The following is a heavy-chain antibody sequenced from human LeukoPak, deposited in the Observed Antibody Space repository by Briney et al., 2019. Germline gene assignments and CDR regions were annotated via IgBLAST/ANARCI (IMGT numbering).Heavy chain of an antibody. Sequence: SQTLSLTCTVSGGSISSGSYYWSWIRQPAGKGLVWIGRIYTSGSTNYNPSLKSRVTISVDAPKNQFSLKLSSVTAADTAVYYCARDPLGYWGQGTLVTVSS. D-gene: IGHD3-16*01. CDR2: IYTSGST. J-gene: IGHJ4*02. CDR1: GGSISSGSYY. CDR3: ARDPLGY. V-gene: IGHV4-61*02.